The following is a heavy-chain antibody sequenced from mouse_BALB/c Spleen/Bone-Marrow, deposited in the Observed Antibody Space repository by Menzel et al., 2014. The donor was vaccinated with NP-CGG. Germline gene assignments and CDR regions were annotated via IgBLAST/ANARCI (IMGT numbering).Heavy chain of an antibody. D-gene: IGHD1-1*01. Sequence: EVHLVEPGGGLVQPGGSRKLSCAASGFTFSSFGMHWVRQAPEKGLEWVAYISSGSSTVYYADKVMGRFTISRDNPKNTLFLQMTSLRSEDTAMYYCARSGSSSGYFDYWGQGTTLTVSS. CDR1: GFTFSSFG. V-gene: IGHV5-17*02. CDR2: ISSGSSTV. J-gene: IGHJ2*01. CDR3: ARSGSSSGYFDY.